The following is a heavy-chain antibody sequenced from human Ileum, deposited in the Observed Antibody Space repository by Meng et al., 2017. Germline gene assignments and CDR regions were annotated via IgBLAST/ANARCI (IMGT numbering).Heavy chain of an antibody. V-gene: IGHV3-66*04. CDR2: IYSGGNT. Sequence: VQRVESGGGLVQPGGSLRLSCAASEFTVSNNYMSWVRQAPGKGLEWVSLIYSGGNTKYADSVKGRCTISRDNSKNTLYLQMSSMRAEDTAVYYCAGHNELDCWGQGALVTVSS. J-gene: IGHJ4*02. CDR3: AGHNELDC. CDR1: EFTVSNNY.